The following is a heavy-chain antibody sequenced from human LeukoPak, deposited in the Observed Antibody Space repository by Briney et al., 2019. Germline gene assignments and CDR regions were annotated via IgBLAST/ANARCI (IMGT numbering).Heavy chain of an antibody. CDR1: GYSISSGYY. Sequence: SETLSLTCTVSGYSISSGYYWGWIRQPPGKGLEWIGYIYHSGSTYYNPSLKSRVTISVDRSKNQFSLKLSSVIAADTAVYYCARVKEGDYGSAPFDYWGQGTLVTVSS. V-gene: IGHV4-38-2*02. J-gene: IGHJ4*02. CDR2: IYHSGST. CDR3: ARVKEGDYGSAPFDY. D-gene: IGHD3-10*01.